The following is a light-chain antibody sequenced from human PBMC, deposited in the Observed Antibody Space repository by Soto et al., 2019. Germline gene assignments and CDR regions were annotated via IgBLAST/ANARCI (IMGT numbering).Light chain of an antibody. CDR2: AAS. Sequence: DIQMTQSPSSLSASVGDRVTITCRASQSISSYLNWYQQKPGKAPKLLIYAASSLQSGVPSRFSGSGSGTDFTLTISSLQPDYFATHHRQQSNSIPPTFVLGTQVDSK. J-gene: IGKJ1*01. V-gene: IGKV1-39*01. CDR1: QSISSY. CDR3: QQSNSIPPT.